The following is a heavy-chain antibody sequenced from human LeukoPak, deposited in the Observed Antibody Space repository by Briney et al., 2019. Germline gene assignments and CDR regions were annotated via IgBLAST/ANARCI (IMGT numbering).Heavy chain of an antibody. Sequence: GRSLRLSCAASGFTFSSYSMNRVRQAPGKGLEWVSYISSSSSSTIYYADSVKGRFTISRDNAKNSLYLQMNSLRAEDTAVYYCARDQSLYYDIFSLVDAFDIWGQGTMVTVSS. V-gene: IGHV3-48*04. CDR3: ARDQSLYYDIFSLVDAFDI. CDR1: GFTFSSYS. J-gene: IGHJ3*02. D-gene: IGHD3-9*01. CDR2: ISSSSSSTI.